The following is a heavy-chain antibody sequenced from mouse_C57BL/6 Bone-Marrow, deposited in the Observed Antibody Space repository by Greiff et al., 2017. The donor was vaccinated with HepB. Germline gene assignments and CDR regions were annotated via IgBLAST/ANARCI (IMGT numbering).Heavy chain of an antibody. J-gene: IGHJ1*03. CDR2: ISSGSSTI. CDR1: GFTFSDYG. V-gene: IGHV5-17*01. D-gene: IGHD2-14*01. CDR3: ARGGTSNWYFDV. Sequence: EVQVVESGGGLVKPGGSLKLSCAASGFTFSDYGMHWVRQAPEKGLEWVAYISSGSSTIYYADTVKGRFTISRDNAKNTMFLQMTSLRSEDTAMYYCARGGTSNWYFDVWGTGTTVTVSS.